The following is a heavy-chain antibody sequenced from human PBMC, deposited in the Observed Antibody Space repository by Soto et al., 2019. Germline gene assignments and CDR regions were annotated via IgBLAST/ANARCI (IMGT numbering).Heavy chain of an antibody. D-gene: IGHD2-2*01. V-gene: IGHV4-31*03. Sequence: QVQLQESGPGLVKPSQTLSLTCTVSGGSIGSGGYYWSWIRQHPGMGLEWIGYIYYRGSTYYNPCLQSRVTISVDTSKNQFSLELNSVTAADTAVYYCARSSESSSAEGYFQHWGQGTLVTVSS. CDR3: ARSSESSSAEGYFQH. J-gene: IGHJ1*01. CDR2: IYYRGST. CDR1: GGSIGSGGYY.